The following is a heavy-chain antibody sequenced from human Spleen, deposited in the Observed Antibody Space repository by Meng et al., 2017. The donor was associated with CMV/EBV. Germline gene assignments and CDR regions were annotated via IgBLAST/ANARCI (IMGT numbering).Heavy chain of an antibody. V-gene: IGHV3-7*03. D-gene: IGHD1-26*01. CDR2: IKQDGSEK. J-gene: IGHJ4*02. Sequence: GESLKISCSTSGFLFSSYSMNWVRQAPGKGLEWVANIKQDGSEKYYVDSLKGRFTISRDNAKNSLYLQMRNLRAEDTAVYYCARAIVGAIYAPVDSWGQGTLVTVSS. CDR1: GFLFSSYS. CDR3: ARAIVGAIYAPVDS.